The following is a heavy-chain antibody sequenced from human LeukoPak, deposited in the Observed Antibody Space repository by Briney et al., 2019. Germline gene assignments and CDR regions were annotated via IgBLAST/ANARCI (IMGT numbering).Heavy chain of an antibody. V-gene: IGHV1-8*01. Sequence: ASVKVSCKASGYTFTSYGINWLRQATGQGLEWMGWMNPNSGNTGYAQKFQGRVTMTRNTSISTAYMELSSLRSEDTAVYYCARGPHYGSGSPDYYYYYMDVWGKGTTVTVSS. D-gene: IGHD3-10*01. CDR3: ARGPHYGSGSPDYYYYYMDV. CDR2: MNPNSGNT. CDR1: GYTFTSYG. J-gene: IGHJ6*03.